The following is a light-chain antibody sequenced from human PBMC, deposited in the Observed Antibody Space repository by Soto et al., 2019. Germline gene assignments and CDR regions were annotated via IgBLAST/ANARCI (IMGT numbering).Light chain of an antibody. V-gene: IGKV1-5*01. CDR2: DAS. J-gene: IGKJ1*01. CDR1: QRISTW. Sequence: DIQMTQSPSTLSASVGDRVTITCRASQRISTWLAWYQQKQGKAPKILIYDASNLESGVPSRFRGSGSGTEFTLTISRLQPDDIETYYCQQYNIYPWTFGQGTKVDIK. CDR3: QQYNIYPWT.